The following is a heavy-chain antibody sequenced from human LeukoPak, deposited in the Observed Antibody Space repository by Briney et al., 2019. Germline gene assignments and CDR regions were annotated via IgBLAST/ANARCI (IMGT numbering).Heavy chain of an antibody. J-gene: IGHJ4*02. Sequence: PGGSLRLSCAASGFTFSDYYMSWIRQAPGKGLEWVSYISSSSSYTNYADSVKGRFTISRDNAKSSLYLQMNSLRAEDTAVYYCARDRIGSGWYEGSDYWGQGTLVTVSS. D-gene: IGHD6-19*01. CDR2: ISSSSSYT. V-gene: IGHV3-11*06. CDR3: ARDRIGSGWYEGSDY. CDR1: GFTFSDYY.